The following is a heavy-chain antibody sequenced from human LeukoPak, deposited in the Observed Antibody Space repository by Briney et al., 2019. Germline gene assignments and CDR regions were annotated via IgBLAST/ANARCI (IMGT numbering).Heavy chain of an antibody. Sequence: GGSLRLSCAASGFTFSSYEMNWVRQASGKGLEWVSYISSSGSTIYYADSVKGRFTISRDNAKNSLYLQMNSLRAEDTAVYYCAAGPTSPPYYYGSGSYYRNDAFDIWGQGTMVTVSS. J-gene: IGHJ3*02. CDR2: ISSSGSTI. V-gene: IGHV3-48*03. CDR1: GFTFSSYE. CDR3: AAGPTSPPYYYGSGSYYRNDAFDI. D-gene: IGHD3-10*01.